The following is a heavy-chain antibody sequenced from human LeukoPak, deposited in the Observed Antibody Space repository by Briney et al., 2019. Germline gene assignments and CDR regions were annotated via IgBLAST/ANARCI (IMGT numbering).Heavy chain of an antibody. CDR2: IYYSGNT. V-gene: IGHV4-39*07. CDR3: AGDHRGFR. J-gene: IGHJ4*02. D-gene: IGHD6-25*01. CDR1: GGSTSSSNYY. Sequence: SETLSLTCAVSGGSTSSSNYYWGWIRQPPGKWLEWIGSIYYSGNTYNNPSIKSPVTISVDTSKNPFSLRLSSLTAAHTPESSCAGDHRGFRWGQGTLVTVSS.